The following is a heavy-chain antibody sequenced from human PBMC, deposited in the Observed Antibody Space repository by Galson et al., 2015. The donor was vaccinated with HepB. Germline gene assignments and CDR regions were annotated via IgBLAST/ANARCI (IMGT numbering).Heavy chain of an antibody. CDR1: GNIFSADY. J-gene: IGHJ4*02. V-gene: IGHV1-2*02. CDR3: VSGRYSQDLKEFHY. Sequence: SVKVSCKASGNIFSADYYHWVRQAPGQGLEYMGGINPNSGYTNSAQNFQGRVTMTRDTSISTFYMELSRLTSDDTAVYYCVSGRYSQDLKEFHYWGQGTLVTVSS. D-gene: IGHD5-18*01. CDR2: INPNSGYT.